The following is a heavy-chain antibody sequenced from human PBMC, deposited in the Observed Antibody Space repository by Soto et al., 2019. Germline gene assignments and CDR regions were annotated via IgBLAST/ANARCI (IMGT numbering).Heavy chain of an antibody. D-gene: IGHD3-10*01. CDR2: ISRDGSNK. CDR1: GFTFRSYA. CDR3: ARSRSGAVADSFDF. V-gene: IGHV3-30*04. Sequence: GGSLRLSFAASGFTFRSYAIHWFPRSQGKGLEWVAVISRDGSNKYYVDSVKGRFTISRDNSKDTVYLQMNSLRDEDSAMFYCARSRSGAVADSFDFWGQGNLVTGSS. J-gene: IGHJ4*02.